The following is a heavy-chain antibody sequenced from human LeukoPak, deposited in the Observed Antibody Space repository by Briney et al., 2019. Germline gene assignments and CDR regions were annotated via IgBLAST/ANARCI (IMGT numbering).Heavy chain of an antibody. V-gene: IGHV4-39*07. CDR1: GDSTINSNS. CDR3: ARDPYSSSWKNWFDP. D-gene: IGHD6-13*01. Sequence: SETLSLTCSLSGDSTINSNSWAWIRQPPGKGLEWIGNMYNKGSTYYNSSLKSRVTISVDTSKTHFSLKLNSVTAADTAVYYCARDPYSSSWKNWFDPWGQGILVTVSS. CDR2: MYNKGST. J-gene: IGHJ5*02.